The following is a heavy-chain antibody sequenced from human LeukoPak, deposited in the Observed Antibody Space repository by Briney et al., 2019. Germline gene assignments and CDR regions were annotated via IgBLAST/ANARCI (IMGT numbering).Heavy chain of an antibody. CDR1: GYTFTSYG. CDR2: ISAYNGNT. CDR3: ASSRDYYYGSGSHPNDY. Sequence: ASVKVSCKASGYTFTSYGISWVRQAPGQGLEWRGWISAYNGNTNYAQKLQGRVTMTTDTSTSTAYMELRSLRSDDTAVYYCASSRDYYYGSGSHPNDYWGQGTLVTVSS. V-gene: IGHV1-18*04. D-gene: IGHD3-10*01. J-gene: IGHJ4*02.